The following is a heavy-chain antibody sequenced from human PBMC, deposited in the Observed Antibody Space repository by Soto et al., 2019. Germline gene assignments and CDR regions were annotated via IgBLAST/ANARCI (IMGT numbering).Heavy chain of an antibody. J-gene: IGHJ4*02. V-gene: IGHV3-23*01. CDR2: ISGSGGST. CDR3: AKPRREYDSSGYYPFDY. CDR1: RFTFSSYA. D-gene: IGHD3-22*01. Sequence: GGSLRLSCAASRFTFSSYAMSWVRQAPGKXLEWVSAISGSGGSTYYADSVKGRFTISRDNSKNTLYLQMNSLRAEDTAVYYCAKPRREYDSSGYYPFDYWGQGTLVTVSS.